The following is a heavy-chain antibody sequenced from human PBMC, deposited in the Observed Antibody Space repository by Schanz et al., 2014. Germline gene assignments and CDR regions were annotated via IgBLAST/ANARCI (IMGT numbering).Heavy chain of an antibody. Sequence: EVHLVESGGGLVKRGGSLRLSCAASGFTISSYSMNWVRQAPGKGLEWVSSISSSGSYMHYADSVKGRFTISRDNAKNTLYLQMNSLRADDTAVYFCARAHGDNWYGKVLDYWGQGTQVTVSS. CDR2: ISSSGSYM. J-gene: IGHJ4*02. D-gene: IGHD1-1*01. V-gene: IGHV3-21*01. CDR3: ARAHGDNWYGKVLDY. CDR1: GFTISSYS.